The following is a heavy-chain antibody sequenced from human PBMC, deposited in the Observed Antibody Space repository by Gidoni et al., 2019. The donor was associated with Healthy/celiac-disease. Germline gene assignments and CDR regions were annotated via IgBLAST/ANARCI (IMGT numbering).Heavy chain of an antibody. CDR3: AKDLNKYYDSSTIFDY. J-gene: IGHJ4*02. D-gene: IGHD3-22*01. CDR2: ISGSGGST. Sequence: EVQLLESGGGLVQPGGSLSLSCAASGFPFSSYAMSWVRQAPGKGLEWVSAISGSGGSTYYADSVKGRFTISRDNSKNTLYLQMNSLRAEDTAVYYCAKDLNKYYDSSTIFDYWGQGTLVTVSS. V-gene: IGHV3-23*01. CDR1: GFPFSSYA.